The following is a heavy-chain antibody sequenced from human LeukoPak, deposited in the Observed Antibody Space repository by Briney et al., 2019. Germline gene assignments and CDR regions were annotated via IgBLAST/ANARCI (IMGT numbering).Heavy chain of an antibody. CDR3: ARGGGITIFGVVISFDY. D-gene: IGHD3-3*01. J-gene: IGHJ4*02. CDR1: GYTFTSYD. Sequence: ASVKVSCKASGYTFTSYDINWVRQATGQGLEWMGWMNPNSGNTGYAQKSQGRVTMTRNTSISTAYMGLSSLRSEDTAVYYCARGGGITIFGVVISFDYWGQGTLVTVSS. CDR2: MNPNSGNT. V-gene: IGHV1-8*01.